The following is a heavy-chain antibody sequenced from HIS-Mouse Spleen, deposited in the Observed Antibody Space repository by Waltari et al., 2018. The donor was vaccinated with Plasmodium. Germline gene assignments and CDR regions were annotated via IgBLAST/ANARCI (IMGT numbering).Heavy chain of an antibody. CDR3: ATSGLTGGTYYFDY. D-gene: IGHD7-27*01. V-gene: IGHV3-30*03. CDR1: GFTFSSYG. Sequence: QVQLVESGGGVVQPGRSLRLSCAASGFTFSSYGMHWVRQAPGKGLEWVAVISYDGSNKYYADSVNGRFTISRDNSKNTLYLQMNSLRAEDTAVYYCATSGLTGGTYYFDYWGQGTLVTVSS. CDR2: ISYDGSNK. J-gene: IGHJ4*02.